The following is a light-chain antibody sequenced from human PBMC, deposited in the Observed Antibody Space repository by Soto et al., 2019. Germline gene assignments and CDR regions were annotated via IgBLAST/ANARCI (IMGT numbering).Light chain of an antibody. V-gene: IGLV4-69*01. CDR1: SGHSSYA. J-gene: IGLJ2*01. CDR2: LNNDGSH. Sequence: QPVLTQSPSASASLGASVKLTCTLSSGHSSYAIAWHQQLPEKGPRYLMKLNNDGSHTRGAGIPDRFSGSSSGAERFLIISRLQSDDEDDYYCPTWDTGSLIFGGGTKLTVL. CDR3: PTWDTGSLI.